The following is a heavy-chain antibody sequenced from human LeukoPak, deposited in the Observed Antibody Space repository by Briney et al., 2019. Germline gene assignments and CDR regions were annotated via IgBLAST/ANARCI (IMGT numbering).Heavy chain of an antibody. V-gene: IGHV4-4*07. J-gene: IGHJ5*02. D-gene: IGHD4-17*01. Sequence: PSETLSLTCTVSGNSFGNYYWSWIRQPAGKGLEWIGRVYTSGSTTYNPSLKSRVTMSVDTSKNQFSLKLSSVTAADTAVYFCTRDTGTTGEVKFDPWGQGTLVTVSS. CDR3: TRDTGTTGEVKFDP. CDR1: GNSFGNYY. CDR2: VYTSGST.